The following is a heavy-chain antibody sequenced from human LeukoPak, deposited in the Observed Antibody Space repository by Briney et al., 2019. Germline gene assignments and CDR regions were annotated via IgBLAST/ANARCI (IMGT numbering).Heavy chain of an antibody. CDR3: ARDLYGSGTFDI. V-gene: IGHV1-2*04. CDR1: GYTFTCYY. CDR2: INPNIGGT. D-gene: IGHD3-10*01. Sequence: ASVKVSCKASGYTFTCYYMHWVRQAPGQGVEWMGWINPNIGGTNYSQKFQGWVTMTRDSSISTAYMELSRLRSDDTAVYYCARDLYGSGTFDIWGQGTMVTVSS. J-gene: IGHJ3*02.